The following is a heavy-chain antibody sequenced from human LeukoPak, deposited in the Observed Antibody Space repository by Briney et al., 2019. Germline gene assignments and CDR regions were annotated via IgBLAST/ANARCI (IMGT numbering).Heavy chain of an antibody. CDR1: GGSISTYY. CDR2: VYYSGST. V-gene: IGHV4-59*08. J-gene: IGHJ3*02. CDR3: ARRSVMTAINFNAFDI. Sequence: SETLSLTCTVSGGSISTYYWSWLRQPPGKGLEWIGYVYYSGSTNYNPSLKSRVTISVDTSKNQFSLKLSSVTAADTAVYYCARRSVMTAINFNAFDIWGQGTMVTVSS. D-gene: IGHD2-21*02.